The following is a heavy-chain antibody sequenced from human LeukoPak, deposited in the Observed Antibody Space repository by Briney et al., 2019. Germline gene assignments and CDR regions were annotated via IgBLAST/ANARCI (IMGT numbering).Heavy chain of an antibody. V-gene: IGHV4-4*02. CDR2: IYHSGST. D-gene: IGHD3-10*01. Sequence: PSETLSLTCAVSGGSISSSNWWSWVRQPPGKGLEWIGEIYHSGSTNYNPSFKSRVTISVDKSKNQFSLKLSSVTAADTAVYYCANTYYYGSGGFDPWGQGTLVTVSS. J-gene: IGHJ5*02. CDR3: ANTYYYGSGGFDP. CDR1: GGSISSSNW.